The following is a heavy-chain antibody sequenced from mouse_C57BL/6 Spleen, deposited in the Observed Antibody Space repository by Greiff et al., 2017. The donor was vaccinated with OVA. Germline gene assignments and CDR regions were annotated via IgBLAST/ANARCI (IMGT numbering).Heavy chain of an antibody. CDR2: INPNNGGT. CDR1: GYTFTDYY. V-gene: IGHV1-26*01. Sequence: EVQLQQSGPELVKPGASVKISCKASGYTFTDYYMNWVKQSHGKSLEWIGDINPNNGGTSYNQKFKGKATLTVDKSSSTAYMELRSLTSEDSAVYYCARSHWEWIRFGGWGEGTTLTDSS. D-gene: IGHD4-1*01. J-gene: IGHJ2*01. CDR3: ARSHWEWIRFGG.